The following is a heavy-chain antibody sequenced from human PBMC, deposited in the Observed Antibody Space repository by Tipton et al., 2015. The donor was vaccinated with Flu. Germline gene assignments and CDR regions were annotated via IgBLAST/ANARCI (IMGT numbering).Heavy chain of an antibody. Sequence: GSLRLSCAASGFTFSSYEMNWVRQAPGKGLEWVSYISSSGSTIYYADSVKGRFTISRDNAKNSLYLQMNSLRAEDTAVYYCARPYYDILTGYSYGMDVWGQGTTVTVSS. V-gene: IGHV3-48*03. CDR3: ARPYYDILTGYSYGMDV. J-gene: IGHJ6*02. D-gene: IGHD3-9*01. CDR1: GFTFSSYE. CDR2: ISSSGSTI.